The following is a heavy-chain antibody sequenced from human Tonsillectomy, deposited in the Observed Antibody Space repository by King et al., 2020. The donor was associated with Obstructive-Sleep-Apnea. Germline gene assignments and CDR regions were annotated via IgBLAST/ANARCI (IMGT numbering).Heavy chain of an antibody. V-gene: IGHV3-48*04. D-gene: IGHD4-17*01. CDR2: ISSSSSTI. J-gene: IGHJ1*01. Sequence: EGQLVQSGGGLVQPGGSLRLSCAASGFTFSSYSMNWVRQAPGNGPEWGSYISSSSSTIYYADSVKVRLTISRDHAKNSLYLQMNSLRAEDTAVYYCARDYVYGDYGLGEYFQHWGQGTLVTVSS. CDR1: GFTFSSYS. CDR3: ARDYVYGDYGLGEYFQH.